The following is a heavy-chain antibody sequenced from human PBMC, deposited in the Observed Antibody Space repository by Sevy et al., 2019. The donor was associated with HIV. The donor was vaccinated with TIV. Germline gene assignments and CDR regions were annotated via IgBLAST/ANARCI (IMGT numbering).Heavy chain of an antibody. D-gene: IGHD2-15*01. J-gene: IGHJ6*02. Sequence: SETLSLTCAVYGGSFSGYYWSWIRQPPGKGLEWLGEINHSGSTNYNPSLKSRVTISVDTSKKQFSLKLSSVTAADKAVYYCARVNATYCTGGSCYSLGYYYYGMDVWGQGTTVTVSS. CDR3: ARVNATYCTGGSCYSLGYYYYGMDV. CDR2: INHSGST. CDR1: GGSFSGYY. V-gene: IGHV4-34*01.